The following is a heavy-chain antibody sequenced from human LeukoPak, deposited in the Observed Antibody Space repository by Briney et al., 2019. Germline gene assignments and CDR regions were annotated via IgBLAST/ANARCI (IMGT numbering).Heavy chain of an antibody. Sequence: TGGSLRLSCAASGFTFSSYGMHWVRQAPGKGLEWVAVIWYDGSNKYYADSVKGRFTISRDNSKNTLYLQMNSLRAEDTAVYYCARSTGYVWGSYLDYWGQGTLVTVSS. CDR2: IWYDGSNK. J-gene: IGHJ4*02. D-gene: IGHD3-16*01. CDR3: ARSTGYVWGSYLDY. V-gene: IGHV3-33*01. CDR1: GFTFSSYG.